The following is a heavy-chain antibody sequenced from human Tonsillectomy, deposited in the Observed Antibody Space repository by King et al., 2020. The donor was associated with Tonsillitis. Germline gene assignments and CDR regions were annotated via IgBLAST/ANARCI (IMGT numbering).Heavy chain of an antibody. CDR2: ISWKSVTI. CDR3: ARGVLGDGGTLEYCDA. J-gene: IGHJ5*02. V-gene: IGHV3-9*01. D-gene: IGHD3-16*01. CDR1: GFIFDDYA. Sequence: VQLVESGGGLVQPGRSLKLSCAASGFIFDDYAMHWVRQAPGKGLEWVSGISWKSVTIVYADSVKGRFTISRDNAKNSLSLLMNSLRPEDSALYYCARGVLGDGGTLEYCDAGGQGTLVIVSS.